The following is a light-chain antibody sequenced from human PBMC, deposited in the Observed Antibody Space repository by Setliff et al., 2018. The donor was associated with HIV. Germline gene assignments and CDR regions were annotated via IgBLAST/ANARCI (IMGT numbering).Light chain of an antibody. CDR3: CSYAGSYRYV. J-gene: IGLJ1*01. CDR1: SSDVGGYQQ. Sequence: QSALAQPRSVSGSPGQSVTISCTGTSSDVGGYQQVSWYQQHPGKAPKVMIYDVSRRPSGVPDRFSGSKSGNTASLTISGLQAEDEADYYCCSYAGSYRYVFGTGTKGTVL. CDR2: DVS. V-gene: IGLV2-11*01.